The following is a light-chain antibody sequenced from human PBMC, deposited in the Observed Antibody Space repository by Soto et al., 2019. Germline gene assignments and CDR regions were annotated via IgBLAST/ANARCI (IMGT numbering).Light chain of an antibody. CDR3: SSYTSSSTYV. J-gene: IGLJ1*01. CDR1: SRDVGGYDY. V-gene: IGLV2-14*01. CDR2: EVS. Sequence: QSVLTQPASVSGSPGQSITISCTGTSRDVGGYDYVSWYQQHPGKAPKLMIYEVSNRPSGISNRFSASKSGNTASLTISGLQAEDEADYYCSSYTSSSTYVFGTGTKLTVL.